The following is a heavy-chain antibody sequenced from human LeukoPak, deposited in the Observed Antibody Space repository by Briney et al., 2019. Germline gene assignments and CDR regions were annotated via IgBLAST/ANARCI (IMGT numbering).Heavy chain of an antibody. D-gene: IGHD1-26*01. CDR1: GYTFTGYY. V-gene: IGHV1-2*06. J-gene: IGHJ5*02. Sequence: GASVKVSCKASGYTFTGYYMHWVRQAPGQGLEWMGRINPNGGGTNYAQKFQGRVTMTRDTSISTAYMELSRLRSDDTAVYYCARDLGEWELTDNWFDPWGQGTLVTVSS. CDR3: ARDLGEWELTDNWFDP. CDR2: INPNGGGT.